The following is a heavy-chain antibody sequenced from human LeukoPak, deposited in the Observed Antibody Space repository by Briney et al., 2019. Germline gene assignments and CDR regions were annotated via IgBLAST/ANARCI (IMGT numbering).Heavy chain of an antibody. Sequence: ETLSLTCTVSGGSISSYYWSWIRQPPGKGLEWVSVIYSGGSTYYADSVKGRFTISRDNSKNTLYLQMNSLRAEDTAVYYCARAGYSYGFRPVYKLDYWGQGTLVTVSS. CDR1: GGSISSYY. J-gene: IGHJ4*02. CDR3: ARAGYSYGFRPVYKLDY. V-gene: IGHV3-53*01. D-gene: IGHD5-18*01. CDR2: IYSGGST.